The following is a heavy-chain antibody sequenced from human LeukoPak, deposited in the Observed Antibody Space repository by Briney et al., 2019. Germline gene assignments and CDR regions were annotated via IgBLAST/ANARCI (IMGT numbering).Heavy chain of an antibody. J-gene: IGHJ2*01. CDR1: GGSISSGDYY. CDR3: ARAGNGILTGYFQNWYFDL. CDR2: LYYSGST. D-gene: IGHD3-9*01. V-gene: IGHV4-30-4*01. Sequence: PSETLSLTCTVSGGSISSGDYYWSWIRRPPGKGLEWIGLLYYSGSTYYNPSLKSRVTITVDTSKNQFSLKLSSVTAADTAVYYCARAGNGILTGYFQNWYFDLWGRGTLLTVSS.